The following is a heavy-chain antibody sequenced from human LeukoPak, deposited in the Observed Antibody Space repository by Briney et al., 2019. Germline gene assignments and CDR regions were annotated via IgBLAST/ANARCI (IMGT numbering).Heavy chain of an antibody. V-gene: IGHV1-8*03. CDR3: ARRAVAGNSLDY. Sequence: ASMKVSCKASGYTFTSYDINWVRQATGQGLEWMGWMNPNSGNTGYAQKFQGRVTITRNTSINTAYMELSSLRSEDTAVYYCARRAVAGNSLDYWGQGTLVTVSS. CDR2: MNPNSGNT. J-gene: IGHJ4*02. D-gene: IGHD6-13*01. CDR1: GYTFTSYD.